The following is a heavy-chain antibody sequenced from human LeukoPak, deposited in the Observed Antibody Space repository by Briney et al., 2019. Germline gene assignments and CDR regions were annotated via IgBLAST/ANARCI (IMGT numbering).Heavy chain of an antibody. Sequence: ASVKVSCKASGYTFTSYGISWVRQAPGQGLEWMGWISAYNGNTNYAQKLQGRVTMTTDTSTSTAYMELRSLRSDDTAVYYCARGLPLPRRGYYDSNGNLDYWGQGTLVTVSS. CDR2: ISAYNGNT. D-gene: IGHD3-22*01. J-gene: IGHJ4*02. V-gene: IGHV1-18*01. CDR3: ARGLPLPRRGYYDSNGNLDY. CDR1: GYTFTSYG.